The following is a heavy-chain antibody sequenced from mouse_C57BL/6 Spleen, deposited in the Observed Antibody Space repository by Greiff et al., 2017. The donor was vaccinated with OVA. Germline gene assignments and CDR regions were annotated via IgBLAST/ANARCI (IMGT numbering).Heavy chain of an antibody. CDR1: GYTFTSYG. V-gene: IGHV1-81*01. CDR3: ALSTWFDY. Sequence: QVQLQQSGAELARPGASVKLSCKASGYTFTSYGISWVKQRSGQGLEWIGEIYPRSGDTYYNEKFKGKATLNADKSSSKAYMVLRSLTSDDAAVSFSALSTWFDYWGQGTLVTVSA. J-gene: IGHJ3*01. CDR2: IYPRSGDT.